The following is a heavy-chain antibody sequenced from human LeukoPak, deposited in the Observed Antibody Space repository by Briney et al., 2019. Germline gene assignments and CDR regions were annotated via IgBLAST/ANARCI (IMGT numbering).Heavy chain of an antibody. J-gene: IGHJ4*02. V-gene: IGHV4-34*01. CDR3: ARGRYFLYFDY. Sequence: SGTLSLTCAVYGGSFSGYYWSWIRQPPGKGLEWIGEINHSGSTNYNPSLKSRVTISVDTSKNQFSLKLSSVTAADTAVYYCARGRYFLYFDYWGQGTLVTVSS. CDR2: INHSGST. D-gene: IGHD2/OR15-2a*01. CDR1: GGSFSGYY.